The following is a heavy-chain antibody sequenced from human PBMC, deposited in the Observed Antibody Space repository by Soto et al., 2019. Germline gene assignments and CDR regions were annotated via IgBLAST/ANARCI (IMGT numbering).Heavy chain of an antibody. CDR2: ISSSSSYI. J-gene: IGHJ5*02. Sequence: EVQLVESGGGLVKPGGSLRLSCAASGFTFSSYSMNWVRQAPGKGLEWVSSISSSSSYIYYADSVKGRFTISRDNAKNSLYLQMNSLRAEDTAVYYCARDFFGDPGYYYGSGSYFGGTNWFDPWGQGTLVTVSS. V-gene: IGHV3-21*01. CDR1: GFTFSSYS. CDR3: ARDFFGDPGYYYGSGSYFGGTNWFDP. D-gene: IGHD3-10*01.